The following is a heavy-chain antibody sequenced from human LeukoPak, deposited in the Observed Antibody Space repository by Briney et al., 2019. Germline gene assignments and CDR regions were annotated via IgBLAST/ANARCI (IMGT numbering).Heavy chain of an antibody. V-gene: IGHV4-34*10. CDR2: IHHSGST. CDR3: ARGLAGYSGGDDAFDI. D-gene: IGHD6-25*01. J-gene: IGHJ3*02. CDR1: GGSFSGYY. Sequence: SETLSLTCAVYGGSFSGYYWSWIRQPPGKGLEWMGYIHHSGSTNYNPSLKSRLAMSVDKSKNQFSLKLSPLTAADTAVYYCARGLAGYSGGDDAFDIWGQGTMVTVSS.